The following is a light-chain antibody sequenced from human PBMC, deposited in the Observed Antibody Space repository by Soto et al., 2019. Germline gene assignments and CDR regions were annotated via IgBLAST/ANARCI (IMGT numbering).Light chain of an antibody. CDR2: LNSDGSH. J-gene: IGLJ3*02. Sequence: QLVLTQSPSASASLGDSVKLTCTLSSGHSSYAIAWHQQQPEQGPRYLMKLNSDGSHSKGDGIPDRFSGSSSGAERYLTISILQSEDEADYYCQTWGTGIGWVFGGGTKLTVL. CDR3: QTWGTGIGWV. CDR1: SGHSSYA. V-gene: IGLV4-69*01.